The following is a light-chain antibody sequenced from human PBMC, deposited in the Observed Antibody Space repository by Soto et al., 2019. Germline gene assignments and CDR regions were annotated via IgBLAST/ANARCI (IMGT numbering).Light chain of an antibody. CDR1: QGIKND. CDR2: AAS. CDR3: LQDYNYPLT. Sequence: AIQMTQSPSSLSASIGDRVTISCRASQGIKNDLGWYQQKPGKAPNLLIYAASTLQSGDPSRFSGSGSGTDFTITISSLQTEDLATYYCLQDYNYPLTFGVGNKGERK. V-gene: IGKV1-6*01. J-gene: IGKJ4*01.